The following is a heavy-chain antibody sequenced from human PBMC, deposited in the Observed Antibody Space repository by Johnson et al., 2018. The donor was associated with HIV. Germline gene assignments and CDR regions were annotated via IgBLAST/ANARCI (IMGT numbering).Heavy chain of an antibody. D-gene: IGHD1-26*01. CDR3: AKIKSWEILGAFDI. J-gene: IGHJ3*02. CDR1: GFTFSSYA. CDR2: ITNSGSAT. Sequence: VQLVESGGGLVKPGGSLRLSCAASGFTFSSYAMSWVRQAPGKGLEWVSVITNSGSATDYAHSVKGRFTIPRDNSKNTLYLDMTSLRGGDTVVYYCAKIKSWEILGAFDIWGQGTMVTVSS. V-gene: IGHV3-23*04.